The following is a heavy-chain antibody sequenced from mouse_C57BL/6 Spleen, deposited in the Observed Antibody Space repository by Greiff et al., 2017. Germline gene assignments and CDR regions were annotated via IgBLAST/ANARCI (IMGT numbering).Heavy chain of an antibody. Sequence: QVQLQQSGAELVRPGTSVKVSCKASGYAFTNYLIEWVKQRPGQGLEWIGVINPGSGGTNYNEKFKGKATLTADKSSSTAYMRLISLTSEDSAVYFCAREAYGSEVYFDYWGQGTTLTVSS. J-gene: IGHJ2*01. CDR3: AREAYGSEVYFDY. CDR1: GYAFTNYL. D-gene: IGHD1-1*01. V-gene: IGHV1-54*01. CDR2: INPGSGGT.